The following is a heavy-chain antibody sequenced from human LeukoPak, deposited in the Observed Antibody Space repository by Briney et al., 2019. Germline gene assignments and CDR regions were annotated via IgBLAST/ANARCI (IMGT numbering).Heavy chain of an antibody. CDR3: ARQRGATTSFDY. CDR1: GGSISSSSYY. D-gene: IGHD1-26*01. V-gene: IGHV4-39*01. J-gene: IGHJ4*02. Sequence: SETLSLTCTVSGGSISSSSYYWGWIRQPPRKGLEWIGSIYYSGSTYYNPSLKSRVTISVDTSKNQFSLKLSSVTAADTAVYYCARQRGATTSFDYWGQGTLVTVSS. CDR2: IYYSGST.